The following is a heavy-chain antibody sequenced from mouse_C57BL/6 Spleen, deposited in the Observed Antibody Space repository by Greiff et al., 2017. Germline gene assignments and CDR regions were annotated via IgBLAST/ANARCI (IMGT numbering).Heavy chain of an antibody. V-gene: IGHV1-59*01. CDR2: IDPSDSYT. Sequence: VKLQQPGAELVRPGTSVKLSCKASGYTFTSYWMHWVKQRPGQGLEWIGVIDPSDSYTNYNPKFKGKATLTVDTSSSTAYMQLSSLTSEDSAVYYCAAGLLQDYFDYWGQGTTLTVSS. CDR3: AAGLLQDYFDY. CDR1: GYTFTSYW. D-gene: IGHD2-3*01. J-gene: IGHJ2*01.